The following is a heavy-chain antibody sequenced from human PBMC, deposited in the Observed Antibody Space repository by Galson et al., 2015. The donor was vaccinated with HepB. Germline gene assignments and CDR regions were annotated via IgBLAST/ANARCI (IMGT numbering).Heavy chain of an antibody. V-gene: IGHV7-4-1*01. CDR2: INTNTGNP. D-gene: IGHD6-13*01. J-gene: IGHJ5*02. CDR1: GYTFTSYG. Sequence: SVQVSCKASGYTFTSYGISWVRQAPGQGLEWMGWINTNTGNPTYAQGFTGRFVFSVDTSVSTAYLQIRSLKAEDTAVYYCARDRGYSSSWYRGWFDPWGQGTLVTVSS. CDR3: ARDRGYSSSWYRGWFDP.